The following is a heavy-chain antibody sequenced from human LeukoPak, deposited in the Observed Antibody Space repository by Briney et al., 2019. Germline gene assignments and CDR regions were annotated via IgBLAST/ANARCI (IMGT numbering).Heavy chain of an antibody. D-gene: IGHD2-2*01. CDR2: INSDGSST. CDR1: GFTFSSYW. J-gene: IGHJ6*03. CDR3: ARDLWGVVVPAADYYYYMDV. V-gene: IGHV3-74*01. Sequence: GGSLRLSCAASGFTFSSYWMPWVRPAPGKGLVWASRINSDGSSTTYADSVKGRFTISRDNAKNTLYLQMNSLRAEDTAVYYCARDLWGVVVPAADYYYYMDVWGKGTTVTVSS.